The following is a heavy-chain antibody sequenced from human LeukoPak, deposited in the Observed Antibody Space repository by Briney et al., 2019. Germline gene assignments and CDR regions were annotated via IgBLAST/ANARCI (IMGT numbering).Heavy chain of an antibody. CDR2: ISTYNGNT. CDR1: GYSFVLYG. CDR3: ARDRSSSDY. Sequence: GASVKVSCKASGYSFVLYGISWVRQAPGQGPEWMGWISTYNGNTKHAEKFQGRVTMTTDTPTSTAYMELRSLTSDDTAVYYCARDRSSSDYWGQGTLVTVSS. V-gene: IGHV1-18*01. J-gene: IGHJ4*02.